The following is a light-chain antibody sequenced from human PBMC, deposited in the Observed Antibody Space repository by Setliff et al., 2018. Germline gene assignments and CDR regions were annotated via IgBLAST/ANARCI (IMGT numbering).Light chain of an antibody. V-gene: IGLV2-8*01. Sequence: QSALTQPPSASGSPGQSVTISCTGTSSDIGGYKYVSWYQQHPGKAPKLMIYEVNNRPSGVSNRFSGSKSGNTASLTISGLQAEDEGDYYCCSYVTGGTLAFGGGTK. CDR1: SSDIGGYKY. CDR2: EVN. J-gene: IGLJ3*02. CDR3: CSYVTGGTLA.